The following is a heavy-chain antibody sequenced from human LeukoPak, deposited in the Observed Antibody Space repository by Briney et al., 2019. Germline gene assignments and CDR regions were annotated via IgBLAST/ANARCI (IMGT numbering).Heavy chain of an antibody. CDR2: IYYSGST. J-gene: IGHJ5*02. CDR3: ARGTSTRNNWFDP. V-gene: IGHV4-34*01. CDR1: GGSFSGYY. D-gene: IGHD2-2*01. Sequence: PSETLSLTCAVYGGSFSGYYWSWIRQPPGKGLEWIGSIYYSGSTYYNPSLKSRVTISVDTSKNQFSLKLSSVTAADTAVYYCARGTSTRNNWFDPWGQGTLVTVSS.